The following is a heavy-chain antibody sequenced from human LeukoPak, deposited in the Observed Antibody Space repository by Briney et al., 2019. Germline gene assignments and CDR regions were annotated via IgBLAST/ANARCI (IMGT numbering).Heavy chain of an antibody. D-gene: IGHD5-18*01. CDR1: GYTLTELS. CDR3: ATRGYSYGSAPFDY. V-gene: IGHV1-24*01. J-gene: IGHJ4*02. Sequence: ASVKVSCKVSGYTLTELSMHWVRQAPGKGLEWMGGFDPEDGETIYAQKFQGRVTMTEDTSTDTAYMELSSLRSGDTAVYYCATRGYSYGSAPFDYWGQGTLVTVSS. CDR2: FDPEDGET.